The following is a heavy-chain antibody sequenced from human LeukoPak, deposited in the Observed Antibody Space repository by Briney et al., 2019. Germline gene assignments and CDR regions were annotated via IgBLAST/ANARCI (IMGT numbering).Heavy chain of an antibody. CDR2: ISSSSSTI. CDR1: GFTFSSYS. CDR3: AKDWTLASRGY. J-gene: IGHJ4*02. V-gene: IGHV3-48*01. D-gene: IGHD3-3*02. Sequence: GGSLRLSCAASGFTFSSYSMNWVRQAPGKGLEWVSYISSSSSTIYYADSVKGRFTISRDNAKNSLYLQMNSLRAEDTAVYYCAKDWTLASRGYWGQGTLVTVSS.